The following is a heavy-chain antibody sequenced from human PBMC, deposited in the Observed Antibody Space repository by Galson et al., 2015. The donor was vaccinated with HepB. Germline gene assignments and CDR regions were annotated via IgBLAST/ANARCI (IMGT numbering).Heavy chain of an antibody. J-gene: IGHJ6*02. D-gene: IGHD3-10*01. V-gene: IGHV1-58*01. CDR2: IVVGSGNT. CDR3: AAPRSGSYYKTTYYFYGMDV. CDR1: GFTFTSSA. Sequence: SVKVSCKASGFTFTSSAVQWVRQARGQRLEWIGWIVVGSGNTNYAQKFQERITITRDMSTSTAYMELSILRSEDTAVYYCAAPRSGSYYKTTYYFYGMDVWGQGTTVTVSS.